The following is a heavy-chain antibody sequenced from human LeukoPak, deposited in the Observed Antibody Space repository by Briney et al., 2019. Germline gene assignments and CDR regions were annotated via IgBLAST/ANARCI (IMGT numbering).Heavy chain of an antibody. V-gene: IGHV1-2*02. CDR1: GYSFTGYF. CDR3: ARRGLAASSDS. Sequence: ASVTVSCTASGYSFTGYFILWMRQAPGQGLEWLGWINPHSGSTNYAPKFQGRVTSTRDTSINTVYLEVTSLRPDDTAIYYCARRGLAASSDSWGQGTLVTVSS. CDR2: INPHSGST. D-gene: IGHD2-15*01. J-gene: IGHJ4*02.